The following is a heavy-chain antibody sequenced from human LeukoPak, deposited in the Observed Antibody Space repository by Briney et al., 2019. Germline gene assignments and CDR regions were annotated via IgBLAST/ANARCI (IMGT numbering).Heavy chain of an antibody. CDR2: INRDGSQK. J-gene: IGHJ4*02. CDR3: ARANNFDY. Sequence: GGSLRLSCAASGFSLSAYWMTWVRQAPGKGLEWVANINRDGSQKNHVDSVKGRFTISRDNAKNTLYLQMNSLRAEDTAVYSCARANNFDYWGQGSLVTVSS. CDR1: GFSLSAYW. V-gene: IGHV3-7*01.